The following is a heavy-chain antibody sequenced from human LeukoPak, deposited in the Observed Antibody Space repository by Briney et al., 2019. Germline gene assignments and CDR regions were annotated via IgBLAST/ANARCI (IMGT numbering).Heavy chain of an antibody. J-gene: IGHJ4*02. Sequence: PGGSLRLSCAASGFTSNNYWMSWVRQAPGKGLEWVANIKQDGSGLYYVESVKGRFTISRDNAKNSLYLRMTSLRAEDTAVYYCARDPGRTGFDYWGQGTLVTVSS. CDR1: GFTSNNYW. CDR3: ARDPGRTGFDY. CDR2: IKQDGSGL. V-gene: IGHV3-7*03. D-gene: IGHD1/OR15-1a*01.